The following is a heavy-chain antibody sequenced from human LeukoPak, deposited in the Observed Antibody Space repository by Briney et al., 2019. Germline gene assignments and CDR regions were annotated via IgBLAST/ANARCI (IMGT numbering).Heavy chain of an antibody. CDR2: INHSGST. Sequence: SETLSLTCAVYGGSFSGYYWSWIRQPPGKGLEWIGEINHSGSTNYNPSLKSRVTISVDTSKNQFSLKLSPVTAADTAVYYCARRYCSSTSCYAFDYWGQGTLVTVSS. CDR1: GGSFSGYY. J-gene: IGHJ4*02. D-gene: IGHD2-2*01. CDR3: ARRYCSSTSCYAFDY. V-gene: IGHV4-34*01.